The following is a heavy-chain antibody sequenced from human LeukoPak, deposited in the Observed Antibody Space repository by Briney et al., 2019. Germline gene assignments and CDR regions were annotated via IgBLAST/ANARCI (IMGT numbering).Heavy chain of an antibody. D-gene: IGHD1-26*01. J-gene: IGHJ3*02. V-gene: IGHV3-53*01. Sequence: GGSLRLSCAASGFAVSSNYMSWVRKTPGKGLEWVSITYSGGSTYYGDSVKGRFTISRDNSKNILYLQMNSLSPEDTAVYYCTGGSYAGAFDIWGQGTKVTVSS. CDR2: TYSGGST. CDR3: TGGSYAGAFDI. CDR1: GFAVSSNY.